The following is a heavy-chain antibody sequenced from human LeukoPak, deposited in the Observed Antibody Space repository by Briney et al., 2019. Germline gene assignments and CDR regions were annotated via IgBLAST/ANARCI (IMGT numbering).Heavy chain of an antibody. D-gene: IGHD3-3*01. CDR3: AKAHSDYDFWSGYSCVNDAFDI. Sequence: GGSLRLSCAASGFTFDDYAMHWVRQAPGKGLEWVSGISWNSGSIGYADSVKGRFTISRDNAKNSLYLQMNSLRAEDTALYYCAKAHSDYDFWSGYSCVNDAFDIWGQGTMVTVSS. V-gene: IGHV3-9*01. J-gene: IGHJ3*02. CDR1: GFTFDDYA. CDR2: ISWNSGSI.